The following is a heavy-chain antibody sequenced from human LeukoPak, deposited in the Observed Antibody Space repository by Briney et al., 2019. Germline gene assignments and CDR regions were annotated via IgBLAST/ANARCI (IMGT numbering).Heavy chain of an antibody. CDR2: IYPGDSDT. V-gene: IGHV5-51*01. D-gene: IGHD3-22*01. CDR1: GYSFTSYW. J-gene: IGHJ3*02. Sequence: SGESLKISCKGSGYSFTSYWIGWVRQMPGKGLEWMGIIYPGDSDTRYSSSFQGQVTISADKSISTAYLQWSSLKASDTAIYYCARRAGNSGYFSDAFDIWGQGTMVTVSS. CDR3: ARRAGNSGYFSDAFDI.